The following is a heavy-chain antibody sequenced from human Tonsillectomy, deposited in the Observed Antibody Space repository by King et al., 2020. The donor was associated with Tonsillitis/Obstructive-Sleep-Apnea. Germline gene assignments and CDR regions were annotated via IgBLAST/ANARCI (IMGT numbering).Heavy chain of an antibody. J-gene: IGHJ3*02. Sequence: KLVQSGAEVKKPGESRKLSCKGSGYSFTSYWIGWVRQMPGKGLEWMGIIYPGDSDTRYSPSFQGQVTISADKSITTAYLQWSSLKASDTAMYYCARTVVVVPTAIGAFDIWGQGTMVTVSS. CDR2: IYPGDSDT. CDR1: GYSFTSYW. V-gene: IGHV5-51*01. D-gene: IGHD2-2*02. CDR3: ARTVVVVPTAIGAFDI.